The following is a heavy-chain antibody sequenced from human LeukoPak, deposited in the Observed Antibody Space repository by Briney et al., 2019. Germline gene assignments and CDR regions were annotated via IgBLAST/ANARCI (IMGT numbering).Heavy chain of an antibody. Sequence: GGSLRLSCAASGFTFSDYDIHWARQAPGEGLEWLAYVSKDGGIKYYADSVKGRFTASRDNSRNTVYLEMNSLRPEDTALYYCARDLMWLVDYWGQGTLLTVSS. CDR3: ARDLMWLVDY. J-gene: IGHJ4*02. D-gene: IGHD6-19*01. CDR2: VSKDGGIK. V-gene: IGHV3-30-3*01. CDR1: GFTFSDYD.